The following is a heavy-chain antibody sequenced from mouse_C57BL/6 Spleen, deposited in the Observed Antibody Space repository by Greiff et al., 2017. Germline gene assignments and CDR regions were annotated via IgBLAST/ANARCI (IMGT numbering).Heavy chain of an antibody. J-gene: IGHJ2*01. CDR1: GYTFTSYW. CDR2: IHPNSGST. V-gene: IGHV1-64*01. Sequence: QVQLQQPGAELVKPGASVKLSCKASGYTFTSYWMPWVQQRPGQGLEWIGMIHPNSGSTNYNEKFKSKATLTVDKSSSTAYMQLSSLTSEDAAVYYCAREGFYFDYWGQGTTLTVSS. CDR3: AREGFYFDY.